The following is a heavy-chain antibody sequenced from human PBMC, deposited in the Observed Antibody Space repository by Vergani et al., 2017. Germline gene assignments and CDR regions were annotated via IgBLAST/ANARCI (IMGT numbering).Heavy chain of an antibody. V-gene: IGHV1-3*04. CDR2: INTGNGNT. J-gene: IGHJ6*04. CDR1: GYSFTNYA. D-gene: IGHD3-10*01. CDR3: ARDILITMVRGVKHCYGMDV. Sequence: QVQLVQSGAEVKKPGASVKVSCKASGYSFTNYAMHWVRQAPGQRLEWMGWINTGNGNTKYSQKFQGRVTITRDTSASTAYMELSSLRSEDTDVYYCARDILITMVRGVKHCYGMDVWGKGTTVTGSS.